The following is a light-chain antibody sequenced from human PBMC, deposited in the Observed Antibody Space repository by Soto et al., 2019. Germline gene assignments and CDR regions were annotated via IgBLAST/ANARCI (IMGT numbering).Light chain of an antibody. V-gene: IGKV3-11*01. J-gene: IGKJ4*01. CDR3: QQRYNWLT. CDR1: QSVTKY. Sequence: EIVLTQSPATLSVSPGERATLSCRASQSVTKYLAWYQQKPGQAPRLLIYDTSNRATGIPARFSCSGSGTDFTLTISSLESEDSGIYYCQQRYNWLTFGGGTKVDIK. CDR2: DTS.